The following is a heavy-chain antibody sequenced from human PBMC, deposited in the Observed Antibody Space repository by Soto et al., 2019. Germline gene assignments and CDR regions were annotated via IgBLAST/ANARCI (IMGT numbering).Heavy chain of an antibody. CDR1: GASISTYY. Sequence: SETLSLTCTVSGASISTYYWSWIRQPPGKGLEWIGYISYSGSTNYNPSLKSRVTISFDASKNEISLQVRSATAADAAVYYCAKDLHSGYEDYYYGMDVWGQGTTVTVSS. J-gene: IGHJ6*02. V-gene: IGHV4-59*01. CDR2: ISYSGST. CDR3: AKDLHSGYEDYYYGMDV. D-gene: IGHD5-12*01.